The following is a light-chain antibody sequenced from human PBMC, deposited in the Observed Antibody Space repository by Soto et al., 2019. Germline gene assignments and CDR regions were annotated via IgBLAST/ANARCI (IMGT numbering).Light chain of an antibody. CDR3: QQTYSPPPT. CDR1: QRIASY. CDR2: AES. Sequence: DIQMTQSPSSLSASVGDRVTITCRASQRIASYLNWYQQKPGKAPQLLIYAESSLGSGVPSRFSGDGSGTDFTLTISSLQPEDFAIYYCQQTYSPPPTFGQGTKLELK. V-gene: IGKV1-39*01. J-gene: IGKJ2*01.